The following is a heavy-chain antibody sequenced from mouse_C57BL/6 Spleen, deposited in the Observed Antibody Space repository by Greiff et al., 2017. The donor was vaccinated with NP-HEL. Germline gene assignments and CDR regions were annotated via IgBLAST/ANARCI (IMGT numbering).Heavy chain of an antibody. V-gene: IGHV5-4*01. CDR3: AREDGYYSWFAY. CDR2: ISGGGSYT. Sequence: EVQGVESGGGLVKPGGSLKLSCAASGFTFSSYAMSWVRQTPEKRLEWVATISGGGSYTYYPDNVKGRFTISRDNAKNNLYLQMSHLKSEDTAMYYCAREDGYYSWFAYWGQGTLVTVSA. CDR1: GFTFSSYA. J-gene: IGHJ3*01. D-gene: IGHD2-3*01.